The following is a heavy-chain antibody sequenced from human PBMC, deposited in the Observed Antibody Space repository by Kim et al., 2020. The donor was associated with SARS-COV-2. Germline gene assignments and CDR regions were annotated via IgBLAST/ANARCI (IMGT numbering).Heavy chain of an antibody. Sequence: SVKVSCKASGGTFSSYTISWVRQAPGQGLEWMGGIIPIFGTANYAQKFQGRVTITADESTSTAYMELSSLRSEDTAVYYCAGSREEITIFGVVITPANYWGQGTLVTVSS. D-gene: IGHD3-3*01. J-gene: IGHJ4*02. CDR1: GGTFSSYT. V-gene: IGHV1-69*13. CDR2: IIPIFGTA. CDR3: AGSREEITIFGVVITPANY.